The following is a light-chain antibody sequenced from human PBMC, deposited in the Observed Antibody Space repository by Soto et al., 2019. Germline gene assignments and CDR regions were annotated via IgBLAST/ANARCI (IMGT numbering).Light chain of an antibody. V-gene: IGKV4-1*01. CDR3: QQYYSTPQT. Sequence: DIVMTQSPDSLAVSLGERATINCKSSQSVLYSSNNKNYLAWYQQKPGQPPKLLIYWASTRESGVPDRFSGRGSGTDFTLTIDSLQAEDVAAYYYQQYYSTPQTFGQGTKVEIK. CDR2: WAS. CDR1: QSVLYSSNNKNY. J-gene: IGKJ1*01.